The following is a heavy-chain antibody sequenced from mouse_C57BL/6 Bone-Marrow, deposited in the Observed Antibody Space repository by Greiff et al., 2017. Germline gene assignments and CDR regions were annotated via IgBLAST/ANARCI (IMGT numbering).Heavy chain of an antibody. CDR2: IHPSDSDT. CDR1: GYTFTSYW. J-gene: IGHJ2*01. CDR3: AIIGFYGFYDGYYGDY. D-gene: IGHD2-3*01. Sequence: QVQLQQPGAELVKPGASVKVSCKASGYTFTSYWMHWVKQRPGQGLEWIGRIHPSDSDTNYNQKFKGQATFTVDKSYNTPYMLLSSLTSADSAVYFCAIIGFYGFYDGYYGDYWGQGTTLTVSS. V-gene: IGHV1-74*01.